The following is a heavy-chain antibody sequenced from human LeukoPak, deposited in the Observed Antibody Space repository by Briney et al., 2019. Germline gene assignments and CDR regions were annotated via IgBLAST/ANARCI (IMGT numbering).Heavy chain of an antibody. Sequence: PGGSLRLSCAASGFTFSDYYMSWIRQVPGKGLEWVSYIGLTDTTIYYADSLKGRFAISRDNAKNSLYLQMNSLRAEDTAVYYCARFGDYVYYFDYWGQGTLVTVSS. J-gene: IGHJ4*02. CDR3: ARFGDYVYYFDY. CDR2: IGLTDTTI. D-gene: IGHD4-17*01. V-gene: IGHV3-11*04. CDR1: GFTFSDYY.